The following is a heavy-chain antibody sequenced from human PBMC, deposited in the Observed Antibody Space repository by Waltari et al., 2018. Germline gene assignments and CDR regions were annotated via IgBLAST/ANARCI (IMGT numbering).Heavy chain of an antibody. V-gene: IGHV1-58*01. CDR2: IVVGSGNT. CDR1: GFTFTSSA. J-gene: IGHJ6*02. D-gene: IGHD2-8*01. CDR3: AAGLGYCTNGVCYPPFDYGMDV. Sequence: QMQLVQSGPEVKKPGTSVKVSCKASGFTFTSSAVQWVRQARGQRLEWIGWIVVGSGNTNYAQKFQERVTSTRDMSTSTAYMEVSSLRSEDTAVYYCAAGLGYCTNGVCYPPFDYGMDVWGQGTTVTVSS.